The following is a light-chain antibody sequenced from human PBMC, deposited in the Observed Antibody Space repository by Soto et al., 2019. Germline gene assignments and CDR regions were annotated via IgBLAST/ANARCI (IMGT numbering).Light chain of an antibody. J-gene: IGKJ1*01. V-gene: IGKV3-20*01. CDR1: QSVSNNY. Sequence: ESVLRKAPGTRSLSQGERATLSCRASQSVSNNYLAWYQQKPGQAPRLLIYGASNRATGIPDRFSGSGSGTEFTLTISSLQSEDFGVYYCQQTKDWPATFGQGTKVDI. CDR2: GAS. CDR3: QQTKDWPAT.